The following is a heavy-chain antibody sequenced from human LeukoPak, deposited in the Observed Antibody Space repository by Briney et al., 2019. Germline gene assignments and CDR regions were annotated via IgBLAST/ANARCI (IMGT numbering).Heavy chain of an antibody. CDR2: IYYSGST. V-gene: IGHV4-31*03. CDR1: GGSISSGGYY. CDR3: ARDARWSRKGSAVDY. D-gene: IGHD4-23*01. Sequence: SETLSLTCTVSGGSISSGGYYWSWIRQHPGKGLEWIGYIYYSGSTYDNPSLKSRVTISVDTSKNEFSLSLSSVTAADTAVYYCARDARWSRKGSAVDYWGQGTLVTVSS. J-gene: IGHJ4*02.